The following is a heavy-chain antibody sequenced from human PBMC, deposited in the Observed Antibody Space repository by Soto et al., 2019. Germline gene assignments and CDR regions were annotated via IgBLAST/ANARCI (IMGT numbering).Heavy chain of an antibody. V-gene: IGHV4-34*01. CDR2: MNHSGST. CDR1: GGSFSAYY. Sequence: SETLSLTCAVYGGSFSAYYWSRHRHPPGKGMEWLGEMNHSGSTNYNPSLKSRVTISVDTSKNQFSLKPSSVTAADTAVYYCARGTAMVDYWGQGTLVTVSS. CDR3: ARGTAMVDY. J-gene: IGHJ4*02. D-gene: IGHD5-18*01.